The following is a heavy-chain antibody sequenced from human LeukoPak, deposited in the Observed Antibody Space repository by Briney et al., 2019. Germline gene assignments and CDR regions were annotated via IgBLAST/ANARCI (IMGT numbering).Heavy chain of an antibody. D-gene: IGHD6-19*01. V-gene: IGHV3-23*01. Sequence: TGGSLRLSCAASGFTFSSYAMSWVRQALGKGLEWVSVISGSGGSTYSAESVKGRFTISRDNSKNTLYLQMNSLRVEDTAVYYCAKGPRASGWTYFDYWGQGTLVTVSS. J-gene: IGHJ4*02. CDR3: AKGPRASGWTYFDY. CDR1: GFTFSSYA. CDR2: ISGSGGST.